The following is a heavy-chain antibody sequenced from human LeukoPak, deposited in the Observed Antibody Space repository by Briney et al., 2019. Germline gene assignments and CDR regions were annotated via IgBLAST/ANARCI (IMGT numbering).Heavy chain of an antibody. CDR3: ARDFDSPLAFDI. Sequence: SETLSLTCTVSGGSMSSGDYYWSWIRQPPGKGLEWIGYIYYSGSTYYNPSLKSRVTISVDTSKSQFSLKLSSVTAADTAVYYCARDFDSPLAFDIWGQGTMVTVSS. CDR2: IYYSGST. CDR1: GGSMSSGDYY. D-gene: IGHD3-9*01. V-gene: IGHV4-30-4*08. J-gene: IGHJ3*02.